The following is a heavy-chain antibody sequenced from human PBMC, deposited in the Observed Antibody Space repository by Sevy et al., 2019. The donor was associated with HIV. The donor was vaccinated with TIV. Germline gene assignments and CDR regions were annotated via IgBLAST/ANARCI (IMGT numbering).Heavy chain of an antibody. CDR3: AKDRDFSSNSYYGMDV. CDR2: ISYDGSNK. Sequence: GGSLRLSCAASGFTFSSYAMHWVRQAPGKGLEWVAVISYDGSNKYYADSVKGRFTISRDNSKNTPYLQMNSLRAEDTAAYYCAKDRDFSSNSYYGMDVWGQRTTVTVSS. V-gene: IGHV3-30*04. D-gene: IGHD3-3*01. CDR1: GFTFSSYA. J-gene: IGHJ6*02.